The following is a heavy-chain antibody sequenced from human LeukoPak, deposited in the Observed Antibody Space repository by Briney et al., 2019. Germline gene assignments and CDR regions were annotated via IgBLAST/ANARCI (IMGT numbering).Heavy chain of an antibody. CDR3: ARVDCSSTSCWGSYYGMDV. Sequence: GGSLRLSCAASGFTFSSYAMHWARQAPGKGLEWVAVISYDGSNKYYADSVKGRFTISRDNSKNTLYLQMNSLRAEDTAVYYCARVDCSSTSCWGSYYGMDVWGKGTTVTVSS. D-gene: IGHD2-2*01. CDR1: GFTFSSYA. CDR2: ISYDGSNK. J-gene: IGHJ6*04. V-gene: IGHV3-30*04.